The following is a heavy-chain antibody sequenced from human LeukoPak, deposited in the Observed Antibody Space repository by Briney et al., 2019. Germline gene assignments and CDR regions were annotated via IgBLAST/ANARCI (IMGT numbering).Heavy chain of an antibody. CDR3: ARGTMFPYYFDY. D-gene: IGHD3-10*02. Sequence: PGGSLRLSRAASGFKFSSYSMKWVRQAPGKGLEWVSFISSISSYIYYADSLKGRFTISRDNAKNSLYLQMNSLRAEDTAVYYCARGTMFPYYFDYWGQGTLVTVSS. J-gene: IGHJ4*02. CDR1: GFKFSSYS. V-gene: IGHV3-21*01. CDR2: ISSISSYI.